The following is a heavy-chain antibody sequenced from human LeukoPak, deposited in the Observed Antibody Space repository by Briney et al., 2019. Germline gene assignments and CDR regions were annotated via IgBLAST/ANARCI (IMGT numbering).Heavy chain of an antibody. Sequence: SETLSLTCTVSGGSISSYYWSWIRQPPGKGLEWVGYFDYSGSTNYNPSLKSRVTISLDTSKNQFSLKLSSVTAADTAVYYCARVYSGYDPPDYWGQGTLVTVSS. CDR1: GGSISSYY. V-gene: IGHV4-59*01. CDR2: FDYSGST. J-gene: IGHJ4*02. CDR3: ARVYSGYDPPDY. D-gene: IGHD5-12*01.